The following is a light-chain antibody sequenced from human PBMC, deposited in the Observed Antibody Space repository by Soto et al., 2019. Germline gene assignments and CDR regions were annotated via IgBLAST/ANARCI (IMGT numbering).Light chain of an antibody. J-gene: IGLJ1*01. CDR1: SSDVGSYNL. V-gene: IGLV2-23*01. CDR3: CSSSGRSTYV. Sequence: QSALTQPASGSGSPGQSITIACTGTSSDVGSYNLVSWYQQHPGKAPKLMIYEGSKRPSGVSNRFSGSKSGNTASLTISGLHAEDEADYYCCSSSGRSTYVFGTGTKVTVL. CDR2: EGS.